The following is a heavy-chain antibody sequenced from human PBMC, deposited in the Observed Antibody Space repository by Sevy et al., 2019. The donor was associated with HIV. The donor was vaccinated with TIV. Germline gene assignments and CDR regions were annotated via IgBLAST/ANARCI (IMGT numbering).Heavy chain of an antibody. CDR3: AREGCTKPHDY. CDR1: GFDFSIYS. CDR2: LSFGCGKI. J-gene: IGHJ4*02. Sequence: GESLKISCAASGFDFSIYSMSWVRQAPGKGLEWVSTLSFGCGKINYADSVKGRFTISRDNSKSSVYLQMNNMIVEDTAVYYCAREGCTKPHDYWGQGTLVTVSS. D-gene: IGHD2-8*01. V-gene: IGHV3-23*01.